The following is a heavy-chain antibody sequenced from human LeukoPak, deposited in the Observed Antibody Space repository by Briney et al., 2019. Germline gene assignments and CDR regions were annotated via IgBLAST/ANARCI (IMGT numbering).Heavy chain of an antibody. Sequence: SETLSLTCTVSSGSISSGGYYWSWIRQHPGKGLEWIGYIFYGGSTYNPSLKSRVTISVDTSKNQFFLKLSSVTAADTAVYYCARWRDFGSGSPIRALDYWGQGTLVTVSS. D-gene: IGHD3-10*01. CDR1: SGSISSGGYY. V-gene: IGHV4-31*03. J-gene: IGHJ4*02. CDR3: ARWRDFGSGSPIRALDY. CDR2: IFYGGST.